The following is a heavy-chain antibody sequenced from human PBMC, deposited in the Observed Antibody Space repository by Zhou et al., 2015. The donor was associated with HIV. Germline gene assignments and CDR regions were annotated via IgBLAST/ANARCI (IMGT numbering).Heavy chain of an antibody. CDR3: ARGAGGELSGY. CDR1: GDTFNSHI. J-gene: IGHJ4*02. D-gene: IGHD3-16*02. V-gene: IGHV1-69*01. CDR2: IIPMFGTT. Sequence: QVQLVQSGAEVKKPGSSMKVSCKASGDTFNSHIITWVRQAPGQGLEWMGGIIPMFGTTNFARKFQGRVTITADESTSTAYMELSSLRSEDTAVYYCARGAGGELSGYWGQGTLGHRLL.